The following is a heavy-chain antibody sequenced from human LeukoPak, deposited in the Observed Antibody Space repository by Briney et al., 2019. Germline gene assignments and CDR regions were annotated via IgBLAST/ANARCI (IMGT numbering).Heavy chain of an antibody. CDR2: IKSKTDGGTT. J-gene: IGHJ4*02. CDR1: GFTFSTSW. Sequence: GGSLRLSCVTYGFTFSTSWMSWVCQAPGNGLEWVGRIKSKTDGGTTDYAAPVKGRFTISRDDSKNTLYLQMDSLKTEDTAVYYCTTGDYDFWSGYRDYWGQGTLVTVSS. CDR3: TTGDYDFWSGYRDY. V-gene: IGHV3-15*01. D-gene: IGHD3-3*01.